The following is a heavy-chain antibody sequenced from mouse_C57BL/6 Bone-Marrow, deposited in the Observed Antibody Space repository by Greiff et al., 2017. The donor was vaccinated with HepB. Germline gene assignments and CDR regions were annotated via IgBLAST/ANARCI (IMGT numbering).Heavy chain of an antibody. J-gene: IGHJ3*01. V-gene: IGHV1-19*01. D-gene: IGHD1-1*01. CDR3: ARKGYYGSSYEGAWFAY. CDR2: INPYNGGT. CDR1: GYTFTDYY. Sequence: VQLQQSGPVLVKPGASVKMSCKASGYTFTDYYMNWVKQSHGKSLEWIGVINPYNGGTSYNQKFKGKATLTVDKSSSTAYMELNSLTSEDSAVYYCARKGYYGSSYEGAWFAYWGQGTLVTVSA.